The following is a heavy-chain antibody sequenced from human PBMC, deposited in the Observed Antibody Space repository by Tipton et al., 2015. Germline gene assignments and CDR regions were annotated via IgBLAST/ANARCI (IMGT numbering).Heavy chain of an antibody. Sequence: TLSLTCTVSGGSISSGSYYWNWIRQHPAKGLEWIGYIYYSGSAHYNPSLKSRVTISVDTSKNQFSLKLSSVTAAGTAVYYCARGSGSGLVDYWGQGTLVTVSS. CDR1: GGSISSGSYY. CDR3: ARGSGSGLVDY. V-gene: IGHV4-31*03. J-gene: IGHJ4*02. D-gene: IGHD3-10*01. CDR2: IYYSGSA.